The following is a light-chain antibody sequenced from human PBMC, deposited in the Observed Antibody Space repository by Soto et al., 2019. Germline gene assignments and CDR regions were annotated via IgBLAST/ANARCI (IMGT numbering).Light chain of an antibody. Sequence: EIVLTQFPGTLSLSPGEGATLSCRASQNVNNNCLAWYQQKPGQAPRLLIYSASTRISGIPDRFSGSGSGTDFTLTISRLEPEDFAVYYCQQCGSSTDTFGRGTKLEIK. CDR1: QNVNNNC. J-gene: IGKJ2*01. CDR2: SAS. V-gene: IGKV3-20*01. CDR3: QQCGSSTDT.